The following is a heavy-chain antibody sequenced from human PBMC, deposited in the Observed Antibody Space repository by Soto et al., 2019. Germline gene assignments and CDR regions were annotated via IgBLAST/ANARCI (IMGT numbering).Heavy chain of an antibody. D-gene: IGHD3-16*01. J-gene: IGHJ4*02. CDR1: GFTFSSYG. CDR3: AKDTWGDDSAPFDY. Sequence: LRLSCAASGFTFSSYGMHWVRQAPGKGLEWVAVISYDGSNKYYADSVKGRFTISRDNSKNTLYLQMNSLRAEDTAVYYCAKDTWGDDSAPFDYWGQGTLVTVSS. CDR2: ISYDGSNK. V-gene: IGHV3-30*18.